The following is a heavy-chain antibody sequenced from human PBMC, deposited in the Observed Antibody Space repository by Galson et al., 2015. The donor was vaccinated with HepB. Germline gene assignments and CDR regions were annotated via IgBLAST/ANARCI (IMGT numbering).Heavy chain of an antibody. V-gene: IGHV3-66*01. CDR3: AREGPNYYGSGWFDP. CDR1: GFTVSSNY. CDR2: IYSGGNT. D-gene: IGHD3-10*01. J-gene: IGHJ5*02. Sequence: SLRLSCAASGFTVSSNYMNWVRQAPGKGLEWVSVIYSGGNTYYADSVNGRFTISRDNSKNTLYLQMNGLRAEDTAVYYCAREGPNYYGSGWFDPWGQGTLATVSS.